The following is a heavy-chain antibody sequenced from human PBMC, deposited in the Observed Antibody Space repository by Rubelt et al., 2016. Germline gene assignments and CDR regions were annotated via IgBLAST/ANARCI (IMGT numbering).Heavy chain of an antibody. J-gene: IGHJ3*02. V-gene: IGHV2-5*02. D-gene: IGHD1-1*01. CDR2: IYWDDVE. Sequence: ITFKESGPTLVKPTQTLTLTCTFSGFSLTTTAVGVGWIRQPPGKALDWLAFIYWDDVERYNPSLRGRLPITKDTSTNQVVLTVTNMDPVDTATYYCAHANRNNWRQRDFDIWGQGTVVTVSS. CDR3: AHANRNNWRQRDFDI. CDR1: GFSLTTTAVG.